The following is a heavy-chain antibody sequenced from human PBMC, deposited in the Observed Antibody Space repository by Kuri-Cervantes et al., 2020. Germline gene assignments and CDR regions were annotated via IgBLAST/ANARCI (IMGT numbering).Heavy chain of an antibody. V-gene: IGHV4-38-2*02. CDR3: ARVHQPYYYYMDV. Sequence: PPVKGLEWIGSIYHSGSTYYNPSLKSRVTISVDTSKNQVSLKLSSVTAADTAVYYCARVHQPYYYYMDVWGKGTTVTVSS. CDR2: IYHSGST. D-gene: IGHD2-2*01. J-gene: IGHJ6*03.